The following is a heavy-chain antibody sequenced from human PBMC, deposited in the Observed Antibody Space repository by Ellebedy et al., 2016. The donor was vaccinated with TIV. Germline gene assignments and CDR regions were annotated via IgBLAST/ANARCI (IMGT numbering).Heavy chain of an antibody. CDR3: TRYNDFLAGSSMYYFDY. CDR2: INAHTGNT. Sequence: AASVKVSCKASGYTFTTYDINWVRQAPGQGLEWMGWINAHTGNTNYAQTFQGRFTMTRDTPTATAYMELTSLRSDDTAVYYCTRYNDFLAGSSMYYFDYWGQGTPVIVSP. D-gene: IGHD3-9*01. V-gene: IGHV1-18*01. J-gene: IGHJ4*02. CDR1: GYTFTTYD.